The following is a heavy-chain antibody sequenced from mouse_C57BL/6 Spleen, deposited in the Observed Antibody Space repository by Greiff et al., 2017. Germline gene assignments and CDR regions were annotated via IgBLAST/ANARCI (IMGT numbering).Heavy chain of an antibody. Sequence: EVKLMESGPGLVKPSQSLSLTCSVTGYSITSGYYWNWIRQIPGNKLEWMGYISYDGSNNYNPSLKNRISITRDTSKNQFFLKLNSVTTEDTATYYCARDRYYGSSPWYFDVWGTGTTVTVSS. CDR1: GYSITSGYY. J-gene: IGHJ1*03. D-gene: IGHD1-1*01. CDR3: ARDRYYGSSPWYFDV. CDR2: ISYDGSN. V-gene: IGHV3-6*01.